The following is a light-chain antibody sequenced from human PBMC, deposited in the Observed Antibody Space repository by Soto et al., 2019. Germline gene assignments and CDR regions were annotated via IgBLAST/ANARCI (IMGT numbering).Light chain of an antibody. J-gene: IGKJ5*01. Sequence: EIVLTQSPATLSLSPGERATLSCRASQNISVYLAWYRQKPGQAPRLLIYAASNRATGIPARFSGSGSGTDFTLTISSLEPEDLAVYYCQQRSNWPPITFGQGTRLEIK. CDR1: QNISVY. CDR2: AAS. V-gene: IGKV3-11*01. CDR3: QQRSNWPPIT.